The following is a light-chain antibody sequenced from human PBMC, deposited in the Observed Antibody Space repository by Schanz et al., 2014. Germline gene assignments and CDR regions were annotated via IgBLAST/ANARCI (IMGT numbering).Light chain of an antibody. CDR1: QSISNW. J-gene: IGKJ4*01. CDR2: KAS. Sequence: DIQMTQSPSTLSASVGDRVTLTCRASQSISNWLAWYQQKPGKAPKLLIYKASNLETGVPSRFSGSGSGTEFTLTISSLQPDDLATYYCQQYNSYSLTFGGGTKVEIK. CDR3: QQYNSYSLT. V-gene: IGKV1-5*03.